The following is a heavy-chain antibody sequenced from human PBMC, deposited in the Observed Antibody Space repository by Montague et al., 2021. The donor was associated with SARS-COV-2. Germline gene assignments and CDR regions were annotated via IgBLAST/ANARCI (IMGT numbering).Heavy chain of an antibody. CDR1: GDSVDSFS. D-gene: IGHD2-21*01. CDR3: ARHQDLFSTEGVIGFDI. Sequence: SETLSLTCLVSGDSVDSFSWSWTRQSPGKGLEWIGSISDSGTTXXXPAXXXRAAISTDGSKNEISLRMTSVTAADTAVYSCARHQDLFSTEGVIGFDIWGPGTMVIVSS. V-gene: IGHV4-59*08. CDR2: ISDSGTT. J-gene: IGHJ3*02.